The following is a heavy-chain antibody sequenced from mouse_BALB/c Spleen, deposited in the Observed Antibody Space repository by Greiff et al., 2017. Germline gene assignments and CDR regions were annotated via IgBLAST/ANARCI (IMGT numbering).Heavy chain of an antibody. D-gene: IGHD1-1*01. CDR2: ISSGSSTI. CDR3: ARSGITTVVASRYFDV. V-gene: IGHV5-17*02. Sequence: EVQLVESGGGLVQPGGSRKLSCAASGFTFSSFGMHWVRQAPEKGLEWVAYISSGSSTIYYADTVKGRFTISRDNPKNTLFLQMTSLRSEDTAMYYCARSGITTVVASRYFDVWGAGTTVTVSS. CDR1: GFTFSSFG. J-gene: IGHJ1*01.